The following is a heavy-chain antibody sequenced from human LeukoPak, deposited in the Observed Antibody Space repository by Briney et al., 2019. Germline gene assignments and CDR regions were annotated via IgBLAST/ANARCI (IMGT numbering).Heavy chain of an antibody. J-gene: IGHJ3*02. Sequence: GGSLRPSCAASGFTFSSYGMSWVRQAPGKGLEWVSAISGSGGSTYYADSVKGRFTISRDNSKNTLYLQMNSLRAEDTAVYYCAKDLDIVVVVAAAGLSGDAFDIWGQGTMVTVSS. CDR3: AKDLDIVVVVAAAGLSGDAFDI. CDR2: ISGSGGST. V-gene: IGHV3-23*01. CDR1: GFTFSSYG. D-gene: IGHD2-15*01.